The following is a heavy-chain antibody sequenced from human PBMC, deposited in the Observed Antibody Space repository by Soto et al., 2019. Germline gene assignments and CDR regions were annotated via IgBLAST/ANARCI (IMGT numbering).Heavy chain of an antibody. J-gene: IGHJ5*02. CDR3: ARSPAAETNNWFDP. V-gene: IGHV1-18*01. CDR1: GCTFTTYG. D-gene: IGHD6-13*01. Sequence: QVQLVQSGAEVKKPGASVKVSCKASGCTFTTYGISWVRQTPGQGLEWMGWISGYNANTKYAQKFQGRVTLTTDTSTSTAYMELRSLRSDDTAVYHCARSPAAETNNWFDPWGQGTLVTVSS. CDR2: ISGYNANT.